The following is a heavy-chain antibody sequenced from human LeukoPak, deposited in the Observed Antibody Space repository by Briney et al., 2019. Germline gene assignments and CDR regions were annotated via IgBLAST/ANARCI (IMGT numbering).Heavy chain of an antibody. J-gene: IGHJ5*02. CDR3: ARHLISMVRGVKGTGNWFDP. V-gene: IGHV4-30-4*07. CDR1: GDSINSASNS. CDR2: TYYSGNS. D-gene: IGHD3-10*01. Sequence: SETLSLTCAVSGDSINSASNSWNWIRQPPGKGLEWIGYTYYSGNSYYNPSLKTPVTISVDTSKNQFSLRLTSVTAADTAVYYCARHLISMVRGVKGTGNWFDPWGQGTLVTVSS.